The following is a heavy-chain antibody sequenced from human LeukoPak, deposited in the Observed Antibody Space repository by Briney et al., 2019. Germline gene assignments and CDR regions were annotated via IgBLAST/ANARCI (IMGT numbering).Heavy chain of an antibody. Sequence: PSQTLSLTCTVSGGSISSGSYYWSWIRQPAGKGLEWIGRIYTSGSTNYNPSLKSRVTISVDTSKNQFSLKLSSVTAADTAVYYCARDHYDFWSGTGAFDIWGQGTMVTVSS. D-gene: IGHD3-3*01. CDR1: GGSISSGSYY. CDR2: IYTSGST. CDR3: ARDHYDFWSGTGAFDI. J-gene: IGHJ3*02. V-gene: IGHV4-61*02.